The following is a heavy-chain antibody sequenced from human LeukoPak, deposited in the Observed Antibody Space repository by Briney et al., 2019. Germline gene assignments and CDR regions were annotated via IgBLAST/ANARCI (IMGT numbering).Heavy chain of an antibody. Sequence: ASVKVSFKASGYTFTSYYRHWVRQAPGQGLEWMGIINRSGASTSDAQKFQGRVTMSRDTSTSTVYMELSSLRSEDTAVYYCARGQAGHYWGQGTLVTVSS. CDR1: GYTFTSYY. J-gene: IGHJ4*02. CDR2: INRSGAST. CDR3: ARGQAGHY. V-gene: IGHV1-46*01.